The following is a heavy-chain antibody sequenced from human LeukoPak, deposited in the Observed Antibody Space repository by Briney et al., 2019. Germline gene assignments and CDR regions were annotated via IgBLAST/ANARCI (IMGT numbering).Heavy chain of an antibody. V-gene: IGHV1-18*01. J-gene: IGHJ3*02. Sequence: ASVKVSCKASGYTFINYGISWVRQAPGQGLEWMGWISAYNGNTNYAQKLQGRVTMTTDTSTSTAYMELRSLRSDDTAVYYCARMGYYDSSGRYRGAFDIWGQGTMVTVSS. CDR2: ISAYNGNT. CDR1: GYTFINYG. CDR3: ARMGYYDSSGRYRGAFDI. D-gene: IGHD3-22*01.